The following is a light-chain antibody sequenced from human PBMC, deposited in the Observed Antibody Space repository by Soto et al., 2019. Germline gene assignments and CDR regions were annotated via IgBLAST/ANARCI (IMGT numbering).Light chain of an antibody. CDR3: QSYDSSLSGRNWV. CDR2: GNS. CDR1: SSNIGAGYD. Sequence: QSVLTQPPSVSGAPGQRVTISCTGSSSNIGAGYDVHWYQQLPGTAPKLLIYGNSNRPSGVPDRFSGSKSGTSASLAITGLQAEDEADYYCQSYDSSLSGRNWVFGGGTKPTVL. J-gene: IGLJ3*02. V-gene: IGLV1-40*01.